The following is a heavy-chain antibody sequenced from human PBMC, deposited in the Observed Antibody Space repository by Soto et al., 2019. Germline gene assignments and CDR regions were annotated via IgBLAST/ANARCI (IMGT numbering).Heavy chain of an antibody. J-gene: IGHJ6*02. V-gene: IGHV4-59*01. CDR3: ARARITMVREVIKYNMDV. CDR2: IYNSGST. D-gene: IGHD3-10*01. CDR1: GGAISSYY. Sequence: PSETLSLTCTVSGGAISSYYWSWIRRPPVKGLEWIGYIYNSGSTHSNPSLQSRVTISVDTSKNQFSLKLSSVTAADTGIYYCARARITMVREVIKYNMDVWGQVTTVTVSS.